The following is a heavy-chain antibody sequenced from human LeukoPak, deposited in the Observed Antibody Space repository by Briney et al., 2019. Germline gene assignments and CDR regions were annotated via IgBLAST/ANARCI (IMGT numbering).Heavy chain of an antibody. J-gene: IGHJ4*02. Sequence: GGSLRLSCVASGFTFNSYAMYWVRQAPGKGLEWLSGIFGSGGSAHYADSVKGRFTISRDNSKNTVYLQLDSLRVEDTAVYYCGKTTVGYGSGRYPGWPVDYWGQGALVTVFS. CDR1: GFTFNSYA. V-gene: IGHV3-23*01. D-gene: IGHD2-15*01. CDR2: IFGSGGSA. CDR3: GKTTVGYGSGRYPGWPVDY.